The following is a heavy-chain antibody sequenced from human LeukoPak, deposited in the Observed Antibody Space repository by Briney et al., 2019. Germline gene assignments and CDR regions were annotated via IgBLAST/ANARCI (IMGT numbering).Heavy chain of an antibody. CDR3: ARAGQLESYYYYYYMDV. D-gene: IGHD1-1*01. CDR2: IYHSGST. Sequence: SETLSLTCAVYGGSFSGYYWSWIRQPPGKGLEWIGEIYHSGSTNYNPSLKSRVTISEDKSKNQFSLKLTSVTAADTAVYYCARAGQLESYYYYYYMDVWGKGTTVTVSS. V-gene: IGHV4-34*01. CDR1: GGSFSGYY. J-gene: IGHJ6*03.